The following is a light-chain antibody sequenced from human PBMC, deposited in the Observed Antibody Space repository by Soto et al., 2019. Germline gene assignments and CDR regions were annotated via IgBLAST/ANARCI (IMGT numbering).Light chain of an antibody. V-gene: IGKV3D-15*01. CDR3: HHYDSSPPYT. J-gene: IGKJ5*01. CDR1: QTVSSN. CDR2: GVS. Sequence: EVVMTQSPAILSVSPGERVTLSCGATQTVSSNLAWHQQKPGQAPRLLIYGVSTRATGIPDRVIGSGSGTDFTLTISRLEPDDSAVYYCHHYDSSPPYTFGQGTRLEIK.